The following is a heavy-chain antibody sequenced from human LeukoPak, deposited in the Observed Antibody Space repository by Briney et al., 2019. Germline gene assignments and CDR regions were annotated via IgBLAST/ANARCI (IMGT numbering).Heavy chain of an antibody. D-gene: IGHD2-15*01. Sequence: QPSETLSLTCTVSGGSINNYYWSWIRQPAGKGLEWIGRIYTRGSTNYNPSLKSRVTKSVDTSKNQFSLKLSSVTAADTAVYYCARGRYCSADICSGGDAFDIWGQGTMVSVSS. CDR2: IYTRGST. V-gene: IGHV4-4*07. J-gene: IGHJ3*02. CDR1: GGSINNYY. CDR3: ARGRYCSADICSGGDAFDI.